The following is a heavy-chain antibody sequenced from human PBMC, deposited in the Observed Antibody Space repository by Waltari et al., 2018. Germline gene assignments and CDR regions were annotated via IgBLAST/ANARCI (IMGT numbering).Heavy chain of an antibody. Sequence: QVQLQESGPGLVKPSETLSLTCTVSGGSISSYYWSWIRQPPGKGLEWIGYIYYSGRTNSNPSLKSRVTISVDTSKNQFSLKLSSVTAADTAVYYCARALYYYDSSGYYDAFDIWGQGTMVTVSS. CDR2: IYYSGRT. J-gene: IGHJ3*02. CDR1: GGSISSYY. V-gene: IGHV4-59*01. D-gene: IGHD3-22*01. CDR3: ARALYYYDSSGYYDAFDI.